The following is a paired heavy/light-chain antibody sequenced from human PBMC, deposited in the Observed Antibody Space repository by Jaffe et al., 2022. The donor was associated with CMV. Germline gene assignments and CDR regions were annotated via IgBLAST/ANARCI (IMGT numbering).Light chain of an antibody. Sequence: AIQMTQSPSSLSASVGDIVTITCRASQDIRNDLGWYQQRPGKAPKLLISAASTLQSGVPSRFSGSGSGTDFTLTISSLQPEDFATYFCLQDYDYPLTFGGGTKLENK. V-gene: IGKV1-6*01. CDR2: AAS. J-gene: IGKJ4*01. CDR1: QDIRND. CDR3: LQDYDYPLT.
Heavy chain of an antibody. J-gene: IGHJ4*02. CDR3: VRDDVYYTTNYYSRFDY. D-gene: IGHD3-3*01. Sequence: DVQLVESGGDLVQPGGSLILSCAASGFTFTTYWMNWVRQAPGKGLEWVANIKEDGSEKHYVDSVKGRFIISRDNARNSLYLQMNSLRAEDTAIYYCVRDDVYYTTNYYSRFDYWGQGNLVTVSS. CDR2: IKEDGSEK. CDR1: GFTFTTYW. V-gene: IGHV3-7*01.